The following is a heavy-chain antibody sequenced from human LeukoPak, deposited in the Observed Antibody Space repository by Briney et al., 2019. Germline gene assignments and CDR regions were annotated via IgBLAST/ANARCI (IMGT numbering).Heavy chain of an antibody. CDR2: ISGSGGRT. J-gene: IGHJ6*03. CDR1: GFTFSTFA. V-gene: IGHV3-23*01. CDR3: ARDFSPHVGYYYYYMDV. Sequence: LSGGSLRLSCAASGFTFSTFAMSWVRQAPGKGVEWVSAISGSGGRTYYADSVKGRFTISRDNSRNTLYLQMNSLRPEDTAVYYCARDFSPHVGYYYYYMDVWGKGTTVTVSS.